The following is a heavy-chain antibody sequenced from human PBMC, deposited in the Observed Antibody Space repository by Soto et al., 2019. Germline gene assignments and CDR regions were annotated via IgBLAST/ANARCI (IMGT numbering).Heavy chain of an antibody. CDR2: IIPIFGTA. CDR3: AASTGEYIVVAMGPAFDI. J-gene: IGHJ3*02. D-gene: IGHD3-22*01. Sequence: QVQLVQSGAEVKKPGSSVKVSCKASGGTFSSYAISWVRQAPGQGLEWMGGIIPIFGTANYAQKFQGRVTITADXYTXTXCMERSSLRSEDTAVYYCAASTGEYIVVAMGPAFDIWGQGTMVTVSS. V-gene: IGHV1-69*12. CDR1: GGTFSSYA.